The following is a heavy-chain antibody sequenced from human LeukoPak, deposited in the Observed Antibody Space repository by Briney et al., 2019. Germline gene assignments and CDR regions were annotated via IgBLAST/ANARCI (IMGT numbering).Heavy chain of an antibody. CDR2: ISSSSSTI. J-gene: IGHJ4*02. CDR3: ARDYRIAAAGADC. D-gene: IGHD6-13*01. CDR1: GFTLSSYR. Sequence: GGSLRLSCAASGFTLSSYRMNWVGQAQGKGLEGVSYISSSSSTIYYADSVKGRFTISRDNAKNSLYLQMNSLRDEDTAVYYCARDYRIAAAGADCWGQGTLVTVSS. V-gene: IGHV3-48*02.